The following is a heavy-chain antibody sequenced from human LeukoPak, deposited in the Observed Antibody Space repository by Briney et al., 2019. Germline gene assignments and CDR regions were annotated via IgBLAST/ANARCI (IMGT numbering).Heavy chain of an antibody. V-gene: IGHV4-61*02. J-gene: IGHJ4*02. CDR1: GGSISSGSYY. CDR3: ARDRRELVYFDY. CDR2: IYTSGST. Sequence: SETLSLTCTVSGGSISSGSYYWSWIRQPAGKGLEWIGRIYTSGSTNYNPSLKSRVTISVDTSKNQFSLKLSSVTAADTAVYYCARDRRELVYFDYWGQGTLVTVSS. D-gene: IGHD1-26*01.